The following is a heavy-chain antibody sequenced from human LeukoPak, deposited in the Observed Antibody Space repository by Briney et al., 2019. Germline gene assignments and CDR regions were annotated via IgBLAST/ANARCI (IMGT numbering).Heavy chain of an antibody. CDR2: IRSKPYGGTT. D-gene: IGHD3-22*01. CDR1: GFTFGDYA. V-gene: IGHV3-49*03. J-gene: IGHJ4*02. Sequence: GGSLRLSCTTSGFTFGDYAMSWFRQAPGKGLEWVGFIRSKPYGGTTEYAASVKGRFTISRDDSKSIAYLQMSSLKPEDTAVYYCHRSSYYSDSSDITEDYWGQGTLVTVSS. CDR3: HRSSYYSDSSDITEDY.